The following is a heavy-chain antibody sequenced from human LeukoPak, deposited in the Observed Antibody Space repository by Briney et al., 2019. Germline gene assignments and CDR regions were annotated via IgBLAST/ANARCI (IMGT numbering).Heavy chain of an antibody. J-gene: IGHJ4*02. D-gene: IGHD2-2*01. CDR2: ISGNNDNP. CDR3: ARDGTSTDDY. V-gene: IGHV1-18*01. Sequence: ASVKVSCKASGYTFSNFGISWVRQAPGQGLEWMGWISGNNDNPNYGQKFQGRLTVTTDSSTSTAYMELRNLRSDDTAVYCCARDGTSTDDYRGQGTLVTVSS. CDR1: GYTFSNFG.